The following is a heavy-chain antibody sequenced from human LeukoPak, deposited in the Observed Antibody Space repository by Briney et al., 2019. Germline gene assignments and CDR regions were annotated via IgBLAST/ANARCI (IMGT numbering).Heavy chain of an antibody. V-gene: IGHV4-39*01. CDR1: GGSISSSSYY. CDR3: ARHGSSGYYYSRPFYFDY. J-gene: IGHJ4*02. CDR2: IYYSGST. D-gene: IGHD3-22*01. Sequence: SGTLSLTCTVSGGSISSSSYYWGWIRQPPGKGLEWIGSIYYSGSTYYNPSLKSRVTISVDTSKNQFSLKLSSVTAADTAVYYCARHGSSGYYYSRPFYFDYWGQGTLVTVSS.